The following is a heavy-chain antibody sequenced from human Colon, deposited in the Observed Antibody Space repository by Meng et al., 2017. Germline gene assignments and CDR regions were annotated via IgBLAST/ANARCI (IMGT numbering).Heavy chain of an antibody. CDR2: INHSGST. Sequence: QGPLRGAGPGPVNPSGTLSLTCAVSGGSISSNYWWTWVRQPPGKGLEWIGEINHSGSTSYVPSLKSRITISVDKSNNLLSLKLNSVTAADTAMYYCARRNTRNSGGGNNYWGQGTLVTVSS. CDR3: ARRNTRNSGGGNNY. D-gene: IGHD3-10*01. CDR1: GGSISSNYW. V-gene: IGHV4-4*02. J-gene: IGHJ4*02.